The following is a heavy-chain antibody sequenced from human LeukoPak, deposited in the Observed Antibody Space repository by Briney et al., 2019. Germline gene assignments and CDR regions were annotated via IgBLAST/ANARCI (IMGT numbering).Heavy chain of an antibody. V-gene: IGHV3-23*01. CDR3: ARTKDTGYSSSWYKS. CDR2: ISGSGGST. CDR1: GFTFSSYA. J-gene: IGHJ4*02. Sequence: GGSLRLSSAASGFTFSSYAMSWVRQAPGKGLEWVSAISGSGGSTYYADSVKGRFTISRDNSKNTLYLQMNSLRAEDTAVYYCARTKDTGYSSSWYKSWGQGTLVTVSS. D-gene: IGHD6-13*01.